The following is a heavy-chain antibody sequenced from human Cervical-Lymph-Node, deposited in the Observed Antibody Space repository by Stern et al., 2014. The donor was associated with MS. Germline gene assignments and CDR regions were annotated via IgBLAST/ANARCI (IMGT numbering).Heavy chain of an antibody. CDR3: ARGDCVSSSGHYRDAFDL. CDR1: GYTFTSYD. Sequence: QDKLVQSGAEVQKPGASVKVSCKASGYTFTSYDLNWVRQATGPGLEWMGWMNPHSGTTDYAQKFQGRVTMTRSTSITTAYMELSSLRSEDTAVYYCARGDCVSSSGHYRDAFDLWGQGTMVTVSS. D-gene: IGHD3-22*01. CDR2: MNPHSGTT. J-gene: IGHJ3*01. V-gene: IGHV1-8*01.